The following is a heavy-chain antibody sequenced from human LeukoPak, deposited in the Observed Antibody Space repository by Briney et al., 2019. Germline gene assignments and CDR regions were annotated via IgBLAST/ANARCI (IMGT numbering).Heavy chain of an antibody. D-gene: IGHD5-12*01. CDR3: ARILHIGGPPNWFDP. CDR2: IYHSGST. Sequence: SETLSLTCTVSGYSISSGYYWGWIRQPPGKGLEWIGSIYHSGSTYYNPSLKSRVTISVDTSKNQFSLKLNSVTAADTAVYYCARILHIGGPPNWFDPWGQGTLVTVSS. CDR1: GYSISSGYY. V-gene: IGHV4-38-2*02. J-gene: IGHJ5*02.